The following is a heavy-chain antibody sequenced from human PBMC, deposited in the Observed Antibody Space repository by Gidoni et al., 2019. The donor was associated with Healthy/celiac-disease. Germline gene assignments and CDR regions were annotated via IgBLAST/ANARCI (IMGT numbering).Heavy chain of an antibody. J-gene: IGHJ3*02. V-gene: IGHV4-4*07. CDR3: ARSFYYYDSSGYYTTDAFDI. Sequence: QVQLQESGPGLVKPSETLSLTCTVSGGSLSSYYWSWIRQPAGKGLEWIGRIYTSGSTNYNPSLKSRVTMSVDTSKNQFSLKLSSVTAADTAVYYCARSFYYYDSSGYYTTDAFDIWGQGTMVTVSS. CDR1: GGSLSSYY. D-gene: IGHD3-22*01. CDR2: IYTSGST.